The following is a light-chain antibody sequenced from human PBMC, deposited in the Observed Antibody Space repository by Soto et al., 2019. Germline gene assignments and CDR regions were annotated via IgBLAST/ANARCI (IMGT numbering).Light chain of an antibody. CDR3: QQYGSSPPIT. J-gene: IGKJ5*01. CDR1: QSVSSNY. Sequence: EIVSTQSPGTLSLSPGERATLSCRASQSVSSNYLAWYQQKPGQAPRLLIYGASSRATGIPDRFSGSGSGTDFTLTISRLEPGDFAVYYCQQYGSSPPITFGQGTRLEIK. CDR2: GAS. V-gene: IGKV3-20*01.